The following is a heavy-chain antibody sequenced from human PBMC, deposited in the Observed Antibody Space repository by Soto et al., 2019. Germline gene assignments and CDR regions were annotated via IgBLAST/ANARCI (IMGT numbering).Heavy chain of an antibody. CDR1: GFTFSSYA. CDR2: ISIRGGDE. D-gene: IGHD6-6*01. Sequence: QVQLVESGGGVVQRGKSLRLYCAASGFTFSSYAMHWARQAPGKGLEWVTVISIRGGDEYYAESVRGRFTISRDDSKNTLYLQMDSLRVEDTAVYYCARGTIVARQHLDYWGQGTLVTVSS. CDR3: ARGTIVARQHLDY. J-gene: IGHJ4*02. V-gene: IGHV3-30*03.